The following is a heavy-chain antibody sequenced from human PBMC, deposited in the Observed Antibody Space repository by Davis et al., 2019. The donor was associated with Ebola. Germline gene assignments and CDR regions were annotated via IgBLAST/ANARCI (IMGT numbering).Heavy chain of an antibody. J-gene: IGHJ3*02. CDR3: AKAPFLEGAFDM. Sequence: SLKISCVASGFPFDDYTMHWVRQVPGKGLEWVSGINWDSSSRVYVDSVKGRFTISRDNAKNSLSLQMNSLRTEDTALYYCAKAPFLEGAFDMWGQGTMVTVSS. CDR2: INWDSSSR. V-gene: IGHV3-9*01. CDR1: GFPFDDYT. D-gene: IGHD2/OR15-2a*01.